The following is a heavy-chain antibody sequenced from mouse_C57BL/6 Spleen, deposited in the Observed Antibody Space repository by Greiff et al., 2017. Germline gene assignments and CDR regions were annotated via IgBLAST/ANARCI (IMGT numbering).Heavy chain of an antibody. CDR1: GYTFTSYW. V-gene: IGHV1-53*01. J-gene: IGHJ4*01. Sequence: QVQLQQPGTELVKPGASVKLSCKASGYTFTSYWMHWVKQRPGQGLEWLGNINPSNGGTNYNEKFKSKATLTVNKSSSTAYMQLSSLTSEDSAVYYCARSGGSYGSSYAMDYWGQGTSVTVSS. D-gene: IGHD1-1*01. CDR3: ARSGGSYGSSYAMDY. CDR2: INPSNGGT.